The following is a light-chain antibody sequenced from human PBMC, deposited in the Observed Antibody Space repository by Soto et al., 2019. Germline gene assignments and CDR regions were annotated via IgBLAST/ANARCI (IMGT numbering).Light chain of an antibody. J-gene: IGKJ1*01. Sequence: IRMSQSPSSLSAYVGDRVTITCRASQSISTYLNWYQQKAGLAPKLLIYAASSLQSGVPSRFSGSGSGTDFTLTISSLQPEDFATYYCPQTYSTPPPFAQRAKV. V-gene: IGKV1-39*01. CDR1: QSISTY. CDR3: PQTYSTPPP. CDR2: AAS.